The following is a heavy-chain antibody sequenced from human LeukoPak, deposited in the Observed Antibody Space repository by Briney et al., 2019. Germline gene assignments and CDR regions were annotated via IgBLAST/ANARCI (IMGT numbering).Heavy chain of an antibody. V-gene: IGHV3-23*01. D-gene: IGHD3-10*01. CDR1: GFTFSSYA. CDR3: AKAKPRYYGSGSYPDY. CDR2: ISGSGGST. Sequence: GGSLRLSCAASGFTFSSYAMSWVRQAPGKGLEWVSAISGSGGSTYYADSVKGRFTIPRDNSKNTLYLQMNSLRAEDTAVYYCAKAKPRYYGSGSYPDYWGQGTLVTVSS. J-gene: IGHJ4*02.